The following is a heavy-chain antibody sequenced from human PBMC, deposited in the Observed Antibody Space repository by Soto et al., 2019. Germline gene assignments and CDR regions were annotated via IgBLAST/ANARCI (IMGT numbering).Heavy chain of an antibody. CDR2: ISAGNGNT. Sequence: QVQFVQSGADVRKPGASVKVSCKASGYTFTNYFIHWVRQAPGQSLEWMGWISAGNGNTQYSQKFQGRVTITRDTTASTVYLELSSLTSEDTAVSYCSREDYWGPGTLVTVST. V-gene: IGHV1-3*01. J-gene: IGHJ4*02. CDR1: GYTFTNYF. CDR3: SREDY.